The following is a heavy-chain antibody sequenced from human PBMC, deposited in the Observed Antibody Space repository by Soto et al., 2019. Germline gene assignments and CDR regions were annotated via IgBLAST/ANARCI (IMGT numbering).Heavy chain of an antibody. CDR2: TRPNNGNT. V-gene: IGHV1-18*01. Sequence: QVQLVQSGAEVKKPGASVKVSCKASGYTFSIYGINWVRQAPGQGLEWMGWTRPNNGNTKYAQNLQGRVTMTTHTSTSTAYMELGSMRPDDTAVYYCVRDLDGSGSYYTDYWGQGTLVTVSS. CDR3: VRDLDGSGSYYTDY. CDR1: GYTFSIYG. D-gene: IGHD3-10*01. J-gene: IGHJ4*02.